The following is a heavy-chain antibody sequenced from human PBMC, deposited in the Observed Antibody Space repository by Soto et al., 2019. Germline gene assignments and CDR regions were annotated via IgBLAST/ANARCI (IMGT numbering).Heavy chain of an antibody. CDR3: ARFYGDYFNWFDP. Sequence: PSETLSLTCAVSGGXISSGGYSWSWIRQPPGKGLEWIGYINNSGSTYYNTSLKSRVTISVDRSKKQFSLKLSSVTAADTAVYYCARFYGDYFNWFDPWGQGTLVTVSS. J-gene: IGHJ5*02. CDR1: GGXISSGGYS. V-gene: IGHV4-30-2*01. D-gene: IGHD4-17*01. CDR2: INNSGST.